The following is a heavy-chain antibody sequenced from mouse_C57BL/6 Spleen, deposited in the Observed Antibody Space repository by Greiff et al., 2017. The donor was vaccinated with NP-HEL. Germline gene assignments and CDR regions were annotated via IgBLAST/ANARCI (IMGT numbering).Heavy chain of an antibody. Sequence: EVQLQQSGPVLVKPGASVKMSCKASGYTFTDYYMNWVKQSHGKSLEWIGVINPYNGGTSYNQKFKGKATLTVDKSSSTAYMELNSLTSEDSAVYYCARWAITTVVARYFDVWGTGTTVTVSS. D-gene: IGHD1-1*01. CDR1: GYTFTDYY. J-gene: IGHJ1*03. CDR3: ARWAITTVVARYFDV. V-gene: IGHV1-19*01. CDR2: INPYNGGT.